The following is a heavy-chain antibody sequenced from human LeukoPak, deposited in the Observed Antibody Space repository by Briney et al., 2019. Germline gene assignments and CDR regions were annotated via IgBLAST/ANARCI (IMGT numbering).Heavy chain of an antibody. D-gene: IGHD3-3*01. Sequence: ASVKVSCKASGYTFTGYYMHWVRQAPGQGLEWMGWINPNSGGTNYAQKFQGRVTMTRDTSISTAYMELSRLRSDDTAVYYCARDFASITIFGVDFDAFDIWGQGTMVTVSS. CDR1: GYTFTGYY. CDR2: INPNSGGT. V-gene: IGHV1-2*02. J-gene: IGHJ3*02. CDR3: ARDFASITIFGVDFDAFDI.